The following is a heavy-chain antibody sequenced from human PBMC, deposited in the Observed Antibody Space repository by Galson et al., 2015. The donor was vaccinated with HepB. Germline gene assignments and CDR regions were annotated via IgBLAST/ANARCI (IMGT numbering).Heavy chain of an antibody. V-gene: IGHV3-43D*03. J-gene: IGHJ6*02. CDR1: GFTFDDYA. Sequence: SLRLSCAASGFTFDDYAMHWVRQAPGKGLEWVSLISWDGGSTYYADSVKGRFTISRDNSKNSLYLQMNSLRAEDTALYYCAKDISRPDRQYYYYYGMDVWGQGTTVTVSS. CDR3: AKDISRPDRQYYYYYGMDV. CDR2: ISWDGGST.